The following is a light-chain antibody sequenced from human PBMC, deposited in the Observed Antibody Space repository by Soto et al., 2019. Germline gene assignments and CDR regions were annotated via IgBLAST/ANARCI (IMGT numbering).Light chain of an antibody. CDR3: SSYAGSKNYV. J-gene: IGLJ1*01. CDR2: EVS. V-gene: IGLV2-8*01. Sequence: QAVVTQPPSASGSPGQSVTISCTGTSSDVGGYNYVSWYQQHPGKAPKLMIYEVSKRPSGVPDRFSGSKSGNTASLTVSGLQAEDEADYYCSSYAGSKNYVFGTGTKVTVL. CDR1: SSDVGGYNY.